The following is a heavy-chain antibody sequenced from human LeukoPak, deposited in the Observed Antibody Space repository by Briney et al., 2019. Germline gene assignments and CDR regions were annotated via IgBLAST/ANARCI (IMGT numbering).Heavy chain of an antibody. CDR2: IKQDGSGK. J-gene: IGHJ4*02. V-gene: IGHV3-7*01. D-gene: IGHD6-19*01. CDR1: GFTVSSNY. CDR3: ARASQWLVPPTG. Sequence: PGGSLRLSCAASGFTVSSNYMSWVRQAPGKGLEWVANIKQDGSGKYYVDSVKGRFTISRDNAKNSLYLQMNSLRAEDTAVYYCARASQWLVPPTGWGQGTLVTVSS.